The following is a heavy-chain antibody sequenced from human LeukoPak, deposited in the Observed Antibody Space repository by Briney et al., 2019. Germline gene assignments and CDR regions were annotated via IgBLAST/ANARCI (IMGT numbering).Heavy chain of an antibody. V-gene: IGHV4-4*02. CDR3: ARGEYSSSSNAFSYYYYMDV. CDR1: GGSISSGDW. D-gene: IGHD6-6*01. CDR2: IYHSGST. Sequence: SETLSLTCGVSGGSISSGDWWSWVRQPPGKGLEWVGEIYHSGSTNYNPSLKSRVTISVDNSKNHFSLKLTAVTAADTAVYYCARGEYSSSSNAFSYYYYMDVWGKGTTVTVTS. J-gene: IGHJ6*03.